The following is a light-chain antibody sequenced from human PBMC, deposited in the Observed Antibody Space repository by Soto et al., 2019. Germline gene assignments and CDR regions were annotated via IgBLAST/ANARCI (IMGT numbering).Light chain of an antibody. J-gene: IGKJ1*01. V-gene: IGKV1-13*02. CDR3: QQFNSYPA. CDR2: DAS. Sequence: AIQLTQSPSSLSASVGDRVTITCRASQGISSALAWYQQKPGKAPKLLIYDASSLESGLPSSFSGSGSGTDFTPTFSSLQPEDFATYYCQQFNSYPAFGQGTKVEIK. CDR1: QGISSA.